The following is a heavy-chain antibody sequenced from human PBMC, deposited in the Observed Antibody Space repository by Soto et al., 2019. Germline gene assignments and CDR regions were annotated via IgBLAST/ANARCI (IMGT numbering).Heavy chain of an antibody. D-gene: IGHD5-18*01. CDR2: IKQDGSEK. CDR3: ARGGNSFGY. V-gene: IGHV3-7*01. Sequence: EVQLVESGGGFVQPGGSLRLSCAASGFAFSRYWMSWVRQAPGKGLEWVANIKQDGSEKYYLDSVKGRFTISRDNVNNSLSLQMNSLRAEDTAVYYCARGGNSFGYWGQGTLVTVSS. CDR1: GFAFSRYW. J-gene: IGHJ4*02.